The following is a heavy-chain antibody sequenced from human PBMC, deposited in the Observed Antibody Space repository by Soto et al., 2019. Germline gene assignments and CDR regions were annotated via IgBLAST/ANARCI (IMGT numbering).Heavy chain of an antibody. Sequence: PGESRKISCKGSGYSFTSYWIGWVRQMPGKGLEWMGIIYPGDSDTRYSPSFQGQVTISADKSISTAYLQWSSLKASDTAMYYCARQGGGAVVVPAAMNYYYYYMDVWGKGTTVTVSS. CDR3: ARQGGGAVVVPAAMNYYYYYMDV. J-gene: IGHJ6*03. CDR1: GYSFTSYW. D-gene: IGHD2-2*01. CDR2: IYPGDSDT. V-gene: IGHV5-51*01.